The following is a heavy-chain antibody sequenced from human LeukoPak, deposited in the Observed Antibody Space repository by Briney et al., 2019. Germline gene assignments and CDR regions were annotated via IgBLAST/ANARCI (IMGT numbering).Heavy chain of an antibody. CDR2: INPTSGST. CDR1: GYTFTSYY. Sequence: GASVKVSCKASGYTFTSYYLHWLRQAPGQGLEWMGIINPTSGSTTYAQNFQGRVTMTRDTSTSTVHMELSGLTSEDTAVYYCARGSSMISIDYWGQGTLVTVSS. J-gene: IGHJ4*02. D-gene: IGHD3-16*01. CDR3: ARGSSMISIDY. V-gene: IGHV1-46*01.